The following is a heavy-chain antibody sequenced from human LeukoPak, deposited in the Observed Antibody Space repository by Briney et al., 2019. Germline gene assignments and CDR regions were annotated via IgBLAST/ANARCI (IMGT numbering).Heavy chain of an antibody. CDR2: ISPSGGST. CDR3: ARDLQEVLYDSSGYYGYFDL. V-gene: IGHV1-46*01. Sequence: ASVKVSCKASGYTFTSYYMHWVRQAPGQGLEWMGIISPSGGSTSYAQKFQGRVTMTRDMSTSTVYMELSSLRSEDTAVYYCARDLQEVLYDSSGYYGYFDLWGRGTLVTVSS. D-gene: IGHD3-22*01. J-gene: IGHJ2*01. CDR1: GYTFTSYY.